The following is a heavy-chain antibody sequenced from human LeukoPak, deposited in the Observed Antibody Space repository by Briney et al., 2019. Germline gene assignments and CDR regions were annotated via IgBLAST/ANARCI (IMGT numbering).Heavy chain of an antibody. CDR1: GYIFTSYG. V-gene: IGHV1-18*01. CDR3: ARPRRAAAGPRYYYYYGMDV. J-gene: IGHJ6*02. D-gene: IGHD6-13*01. CDR2: ISAYNGNT. Sequence: ASVKVSCKASGYIFTSYGISWVRQAPGQGLEWMGWISAYNGNTKYAQKLQGRVTMTTDTSTRTAYMELGSLRSDDTAVYYCARPRRAAAGPRYYYYYGMDVWGQGTTVTVSS.